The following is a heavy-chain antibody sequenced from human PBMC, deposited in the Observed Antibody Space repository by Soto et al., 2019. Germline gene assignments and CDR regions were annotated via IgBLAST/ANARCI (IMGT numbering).Heavy chain of an antibody. J-gene: IGHJ6*02. CDR2: IYYSGST. CDR1: AGSISSGGYY. CDR3: AASCVGCGGFNYYGMDV. Sequence: SETLSLTCTLSAGSISSGGYYWSWIRQHPGKGLEWIGYIYYSGSTYYNPSLKSRVTISVDTSKNQFSLKLSSVTAADTAVYYCAASCVGCGGFNYYGMDVWGQGTTVT. D-gene: IGHD2-21*01. V-gene: IGHV4-31*03.